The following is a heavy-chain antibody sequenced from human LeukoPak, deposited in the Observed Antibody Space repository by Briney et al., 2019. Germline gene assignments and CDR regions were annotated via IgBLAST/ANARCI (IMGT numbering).Heavy chain of an antibody. V-gene: IGHV4-59*01. J-gene: IGHJ4*02. Sequence: SETLALTCTVSGVSISSCFWSWIRPPPGKGLGWVGDIYYSGSTNYNPSLKSRVTISVDTSTNQFSLKLSSVTAADTAVYYCARVSYDSSGYYLDYWGQGTLVTVSS. CDR1: GVSISSCF. CDR3: ARVSYDSSGYYLDY. D-gene: IGHD3-22*01. CDR2: IYYSGST.